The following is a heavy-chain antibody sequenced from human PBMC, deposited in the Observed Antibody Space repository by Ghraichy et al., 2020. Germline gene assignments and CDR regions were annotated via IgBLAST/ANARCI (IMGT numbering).Heavy chain of an antibody. J-gene: IGHJ6*02. CDR2: INPNGGGT. Sequence: ASLKVSCKASGYTFTDYFIYWVRQAPGQGLEWMGWINPNGGGTFYAENFRGRATMTRDTSISTAYMELTSLRSDDTADYYCATGLVRGGYWYHGLDVWGHGTTVTVSS. V-gene: IGHV1-2*02. D-gene: IGHD3-10*01. CDR1: GYTFTDYF. CDR3: ATGLVRGGYWYHGLDV.